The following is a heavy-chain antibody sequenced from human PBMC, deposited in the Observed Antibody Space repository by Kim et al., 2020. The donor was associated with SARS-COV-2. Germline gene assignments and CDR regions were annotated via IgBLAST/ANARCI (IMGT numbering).Heavy chain of an antibody. CDR3: ASALGH. D-gene: IGHD3-16*02. Sequence: YPSGPTNYNPSLQSRVTMSVDMSKNQFSLKQSSVTAADTAVYYCASALGHWGQGTLVTVSS. CDR2: YPSGPT. V-gene: IGHV4-4*07. J-gene: IGHJ4*02.